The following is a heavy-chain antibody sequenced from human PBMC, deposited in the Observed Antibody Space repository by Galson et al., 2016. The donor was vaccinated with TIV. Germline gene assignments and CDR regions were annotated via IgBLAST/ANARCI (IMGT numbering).Heavy chain of an antibody. J-gene: IGHJ2*01. V-gene: IGHV1-69*13. CDR3: ARPSDSSWYFDL. CDR1: GDPFSNYY. D-gene: IGHD6-13*01. Sequence: SVKVSCKASGDPFSNYYINWVRQAPGQGPEWMGGIVPIYRSPKYARRFQGRVTITADESTSTVFVELTGLTSDDTATYYCARPSDSSWYFDLWGRGTQVIVS. CDR2: IVPIYRSP.